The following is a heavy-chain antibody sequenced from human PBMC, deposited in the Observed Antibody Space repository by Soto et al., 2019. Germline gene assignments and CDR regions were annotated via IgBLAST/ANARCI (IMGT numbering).Heavy chain of an antibody. D-gene: IGHD5-12*01. CDR3: ARGVEMATLFAY. CDR1: GGSISSGGYY. Sequence: SETLSLTCTVSGGSISSGGYYWSWIRQHPGKGLEWIGYIYYSGSTYYNPSLKSRVTISVDTSKNQFSLKLSSVTAADTAVYYCARGVEMATLFAYWGQRTLVTGSS. V-gene: IGHV4-31*03. CDR2: IYYSGST. J-gene: IGHJ4*02.